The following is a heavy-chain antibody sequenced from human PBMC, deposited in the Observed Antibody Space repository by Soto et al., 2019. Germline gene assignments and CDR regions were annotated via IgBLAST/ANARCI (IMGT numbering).Heavy chain of an antibody. J-gene: IGHJ6*02. CDR1: GYSLTSYW. CDR2: IDPSDSYT. V-gene: IGHV5-10-1*01. D-gene: IGHD6-6*01. CDR3: ARLESSSSAYYYYGMDV. Sequence: VESLKISCNGSGYSLTSYWISWVRQMPWKGLEWMGRIDPSDSYTNYSPSFQGHVTISADKSISTAYLQWSSLKASDTAMYYCARLESSSSAYYYYGMDVWGQGTTVTVSS.